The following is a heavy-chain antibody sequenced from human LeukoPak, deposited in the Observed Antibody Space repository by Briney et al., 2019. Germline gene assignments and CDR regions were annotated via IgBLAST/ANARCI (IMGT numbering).Heavy chain of an antibody. CDR2: ISGSGDRA. CDR1: GFTFSSSG. V-gene: IGHV3-23*01. CDR3: AKGYYGSGSYGWFDP. D-gene: IGHD3-10*01. Sequence: TGGSLRLSCAASGFTFSSSGMIWVRQAPGKGLEWVSAISGSGDRAYHADSVKGRFTISRDNSKNTLYLQMNSLRAEDTAVYYCAKGYYGSGSYGWFDPWGQGTLVTVSS. J-gene: IGHJ5*02.